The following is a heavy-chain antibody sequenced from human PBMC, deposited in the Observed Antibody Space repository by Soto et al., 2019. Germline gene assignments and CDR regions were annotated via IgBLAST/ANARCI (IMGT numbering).Heavy chain of an antibody. V-gene: IGHV1-69*06. J-gene: IGHJ5*02. D-gene: IGHD1-26*01. Sequence: QVQLVQSGADVKKPWSSVRVSCKASGSTFSTYAINWVRQARGHGLEWMGVILPIFHKTNYAQNFQVRVTIFGNKSTSASNMELSRLRTEVTAAYYGAREGVQFRYRKELDTLGQGTLVTVPS. CDR3: AREGVQFRYRKELDT. CDR1: GSTFSTYA. CDR2: ILPIFHKT.